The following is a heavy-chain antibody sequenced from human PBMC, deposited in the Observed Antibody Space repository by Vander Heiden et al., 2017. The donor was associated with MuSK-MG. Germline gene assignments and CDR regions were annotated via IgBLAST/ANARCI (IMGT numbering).Heavy chain of an antibody. CDR3: AMGSSALLVGP. CDR2: IYYSGST. J-gene: IGHJ5*02. D-gene: IGHD2-2*01. V-gene: IGHV4-59*08. Sequence: QVQLQESGPGLVKPSETLSLTCTVSGGSISSYYWSWIRQPPGKGLEWIGYIYYSGSTNYNPSLKSRVTISVDTSKNQFSLKLSSVTAADTAVYYCAMGSSALLVGPWGQGTLVTVSS. CDR1: GGSISSYY.